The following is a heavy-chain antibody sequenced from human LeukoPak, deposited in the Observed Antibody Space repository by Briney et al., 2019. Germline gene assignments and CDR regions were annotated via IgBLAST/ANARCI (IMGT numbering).Heavy chain of an antibody. J-gene: IGHJ6*03. CDR1: GYTFTSYA. D-gene: IGHD1-26*01. V-gene: IGHV7-4-1*02. CDR2: INTNTGNP. Sequence: ASVKVSCKASGYTFTSYAMNWVRQAPGQGLEWMGWINTNTGNPTYAQGFTGRFVFSLDTSVSTAYLQISSLKAEDTAVYYCARDPYSGSYWNYYYYYMDVWGKGTTVTISS. CDR3: ARDPYSGSYWNYYYYYMDV.